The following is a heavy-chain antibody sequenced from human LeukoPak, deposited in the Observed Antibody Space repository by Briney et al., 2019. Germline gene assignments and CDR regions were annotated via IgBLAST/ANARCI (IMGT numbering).Heavy chain of an antibody. CDR2: FYNADDT. CDR1: GFSVSSYY. V-gene: IGHV3-66*01. J-gene: IGHJ4*02. Sequence: GGSLRLSCAASGFSVSSYYMSWVRQAPGKGLEWVSVFYNADDTHHADSVKGRFSISRDNFENTLYFQMNSLGAEDTAVYYCARGITGYSGFDYWGQGTLVTVSS. CDR3: ARGITGYSGFDY. D-gene: IGHD5-12*01.